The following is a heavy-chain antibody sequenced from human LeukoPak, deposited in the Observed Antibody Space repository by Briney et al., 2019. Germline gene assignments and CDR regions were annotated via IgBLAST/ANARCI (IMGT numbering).Heavy chain of an antibody. V-gene: IGHV1-2*02. CDR1: GYTFTSYD. CDR3: ARDYDILTGYYNY. Sequence: ASVKVSCKASGYTFTSYDINWVRQAPGQGLEWMGWINPNSGGTNYAQKFQGRVTMTRDTSISAAYMELSRLRSDDTAVYYCARDYDILTGYYNYWGQGTLVTVSS. J-gene: IGHJ4*02. CDR2: INPNSGGT. D-gene: IGHD3-9*01.